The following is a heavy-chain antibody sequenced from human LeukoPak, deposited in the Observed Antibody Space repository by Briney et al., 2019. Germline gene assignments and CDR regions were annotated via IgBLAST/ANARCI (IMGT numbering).Heavy chain of an antibody. CDR3: CRGLMATAFDI. Sequence: SGGSLRLSCAASGFTFSSYSMNWVRQAPGKGLEWVSSISSSSSYIYYADSVKGRFTISRDNAKNSLYLQMNSLRAEDTAVYYCCRGLMATAFDIWGQGTMVTVSS. CDR2: ISSSSSYI. D-gene: IGHD5-12*01. V-gene: IGHV3-21*01. J-gene: IGHJ3*02. CDR1: GFTFSSYS.